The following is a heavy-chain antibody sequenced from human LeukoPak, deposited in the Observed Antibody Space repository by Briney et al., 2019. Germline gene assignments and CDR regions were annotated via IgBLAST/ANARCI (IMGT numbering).Heavy chain of an antibody. CDR3: ARDPGVVAFHYFDF. D-gene: IGHD3-3*01. J-gene: IGHJ4*02. CDR1: GFTFSSHA. CDR2: IGGVDSST. V-gene: IGHV3-23*01. Sequence: GGSLRLSCAASGFTFSSHAMAWVRQAPGRGLEWVSAIGGVDSSTYYGDSVKGRFTISRDNSKDTVYLQMDSLRVEDTAVYYCARDPGVVAFHYFDFWGQGNLITVSS.